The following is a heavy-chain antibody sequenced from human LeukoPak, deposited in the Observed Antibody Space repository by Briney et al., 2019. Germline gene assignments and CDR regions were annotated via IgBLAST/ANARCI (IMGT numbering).Heavy chain of an antibody. CDR3: ARDSRAARALDV. Sequence: GGSLRLSCAASGFTFSSYWMSWVRQAPGRGLEWVSVMYSDGTTYCADSVKGRFTISRDDSKNTLYLQMNSLRVEDTAVYYCARDSRAARALDVWGQGTMVTVSS. CDR1: GFTFSSYW. CDR2: MYSDGTT. D-gene: IGHD6-13*01. V-gene: IGHV3-66*02. J-gene: IGHJ3*01.